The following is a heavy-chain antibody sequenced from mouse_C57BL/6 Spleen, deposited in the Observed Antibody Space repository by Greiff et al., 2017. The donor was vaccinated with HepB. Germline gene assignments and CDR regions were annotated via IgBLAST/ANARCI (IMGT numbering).Heavy chain of an antibody. CDR3: ARSNDGYYDYFDY. D-gene: IGHD2-3*01. CDR2: INPNNGGT. Sequence: VQLQQSGPELVKPGASVKIPCKASGYTFTDYNMDWVKQSHGKSLEWIGDINPNNGGTIYNQKFKGKATLTVDKSSSTAYMELRSLTSDDTAVYYCARSNDGYYDYFDYWGQGTTLTVSS. V-gene: IGHV1-18*01. J-gene: IGHJ2*01. CDR1: GYTFTDYN.